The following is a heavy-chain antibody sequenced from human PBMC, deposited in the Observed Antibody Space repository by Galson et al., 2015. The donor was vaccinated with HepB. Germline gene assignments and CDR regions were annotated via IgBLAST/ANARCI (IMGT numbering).Heavy chain of an antibody. CDR1: GFTFSGSA. CDR2: IRSKANSYAT. J-gene: IGHJ4*02. CDR3: TRLGSGWYEGSDY. Sequence: SLRLSCAASGFTFSGSAMHWVRQASGKGLEWVGRIRSKANSYATAYAASVKGRFTISRDDSKNTAYLQMNSLKTEDTAVYYCTRLGSGWYEGSDYWGQGTQVTVSS. V-gene: IGHV3-73*01. D-gene: IGHD6-19*01.